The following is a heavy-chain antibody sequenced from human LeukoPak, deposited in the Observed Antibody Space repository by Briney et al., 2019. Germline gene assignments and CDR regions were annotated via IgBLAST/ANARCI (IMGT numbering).Heavy chain of an antibody. CDR2: IRYDGSNK. CDR1: GFTFSNAW. D-gene: IGHD3-10*01. V-gene: IGHV3-30*02. CDR3: AKEGNVLLWFGESQTPFDY. Sequence: GSLRLSCAASGFTFSNAWMSWVRQAPGKGLEWVAFIRYDGSNKYYADSVKGRFTISGDNSKNTLYLQMNSLRAEDTAVYYCAKEGNVLLWFGESQTPFDYWGQGTLVTVSS. J-gene: IGHJ4*02.